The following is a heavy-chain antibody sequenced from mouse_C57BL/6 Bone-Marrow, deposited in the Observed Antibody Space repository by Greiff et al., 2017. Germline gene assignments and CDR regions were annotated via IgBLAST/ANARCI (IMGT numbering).Heavy chain of an antibody. CDR3: ARSFAY. CDR1: GFSLTSYG. Sequence: VKLVESGPGLVQPSQSLSITCTVSGFSLTSYGVHWVRQSPGKGLEWLGVIWSGGSTDYNAAFISRLGISKDHSKSQVFFYKSSLQVNDTAIYYCARSFAYWGQGTLVTVSA. J-gene: IGHJ3*01. V-gene: IGHV2-2*02. CDR2: IWSGGST.